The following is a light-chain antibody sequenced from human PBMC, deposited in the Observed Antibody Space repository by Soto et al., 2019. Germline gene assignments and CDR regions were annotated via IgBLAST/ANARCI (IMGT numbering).Light chain of an antibody. CDR2: WAS. Sequence: DIVMTQSPDSLAVSLGERATINCKSSQSVLYSSNNKNYLSWYPQKLGQPLKLLLYWASTRESGVPDRFSGSASGTAFALTNSSLQAEDVAVYYWQKFYNSSYTFGQGTKLEIK. CDR3: QKFYNSSYT. J-gene: IGKJ2*01. CDR1: QSVLYSSNNKNY. V-gene: IGKV4-1*01.